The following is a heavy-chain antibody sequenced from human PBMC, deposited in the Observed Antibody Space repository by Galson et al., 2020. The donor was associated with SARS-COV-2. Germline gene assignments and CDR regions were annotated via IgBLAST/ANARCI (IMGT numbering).Heavy chain of an antibody. Sequence: SETLSLTCTVSGGSISSGGYYWSWIRQHPGKGLEWIGYIYYSGSTYYNPSLKSRVTISVDTSKNQFSLKLSSVTAADTAVYYCARTGHRYFDWLLNYGMDVWGQGTTVTVSS. V-gene: IGHV4-31*03. J-gene: IGHJ6*02. CDR2: IYYSGST. D-gene: IGHD3-9*01. CDR3: ARTGHRYFDWLLNYGMDV. CDR1: GGSISSGGYY.